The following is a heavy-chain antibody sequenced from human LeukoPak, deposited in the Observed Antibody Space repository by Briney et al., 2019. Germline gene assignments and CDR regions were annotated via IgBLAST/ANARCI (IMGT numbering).Heavy chain of an antibody. V-gene: IGHV3-74*01. CDR3: ARESYGDDFVDY. CDR1: GFTFSSYW. J-gene: IGHJ4*02. D-gene: IGHD4-17*01. CDR2: IHSDGSSI. Sequence: GGSLRLSCAASGFTFSSYWMHWVRQVPGKGLVWVSRIHSDGSSISYADSVRRRFTISRDNAKNTLYLQMNSLRAEDTAVYYCARESYGDDFVDYWGQGTLVTVSS.